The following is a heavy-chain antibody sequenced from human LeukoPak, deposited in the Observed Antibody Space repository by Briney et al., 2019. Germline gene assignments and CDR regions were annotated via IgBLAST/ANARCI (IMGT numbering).Heavy chain of an antibody. CDR2: INERGTDS. CDR3: ARGHGVVYYYMDV. CDR1: GFTFSGHW. Sequence: GGSLRLSCTASGFTFSGHWIHWVRQPPGMGLVWVSRINERGTDSMYAESVKGRFTISRDNAKNTVYLQMNSLRAEDTAVYYCARGHGVVYYYMDVWGKGTTVTISS. V-gene: IGHV3-74*03. J-gene: IGHJ6*03. D-gene: IGHD2-15*01.